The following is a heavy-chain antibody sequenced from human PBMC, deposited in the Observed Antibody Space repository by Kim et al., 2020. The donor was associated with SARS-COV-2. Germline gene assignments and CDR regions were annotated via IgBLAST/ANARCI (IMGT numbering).Heavy chain of an antibody. D-gene: IGHD5-12*01. CDR3: ARARLEYYDYPHPDGMDV. V-gene: IGHV4-61*02. CDR1: GGSISRGSYY. CDR2: IYSSWST. Sequence: SETLCLTCTVSGGSISRGSYYWSWMRQPAGQGLEWIGRIYSSWSTNYNPSLTSRVTISVDTSNNQFALKLSPVTAADTAVFYCARARLEYYDYPHPDGMDVWGQGTTVSVSS. J-gene: IGHJ6*02.